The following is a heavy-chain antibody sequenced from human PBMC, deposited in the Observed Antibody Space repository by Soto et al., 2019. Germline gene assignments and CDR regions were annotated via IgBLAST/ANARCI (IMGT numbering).Heavy chain of an antibody. CDR1: GGSISSSSYY. V-gene: IGHV4-39*01. CDR3: ARGLSSASPYSGGWYYFDS. CDR2: IYYSGST. D-gene: IGHD3-10*01. J-gene: IGHJ4*02. Sequence: SETLSLTCTVSGGSISSSSYYWGLIRQPPGKGLEWIGSIYYSGSTYYNPSLKSRVTISVDTSKNQFSLKLSSVTAADTAVYYCARGLSSASPYSGGWYYFDSWGQGLTVTVS.